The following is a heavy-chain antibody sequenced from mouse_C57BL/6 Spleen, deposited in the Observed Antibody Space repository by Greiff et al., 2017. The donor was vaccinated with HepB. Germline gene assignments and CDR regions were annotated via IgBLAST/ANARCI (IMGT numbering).Heavy chain of an antibody. CDR2: IDPETGGT. J-gene: IGHJ4*01. V-gene: IGHV1-15*01. Sequence: VKLQESGAELVRPGASVTLSCKASGYTFTDYEMHWVKQTPVHGLEWIGAIDPETGGTAYNQKFKGKAILTADKSSSTAYMELRSLTSEDSAVYYCTRPLRYYYAMDYWGQGTSVTVSS. D-gene: IGHD1-1*01. CDR1: GYTFTDYE. CDR3: TRPLRYYYAMDY.